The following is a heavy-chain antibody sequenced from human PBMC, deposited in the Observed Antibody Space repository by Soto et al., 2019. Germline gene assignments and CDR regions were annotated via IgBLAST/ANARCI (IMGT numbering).Heavy chain of an antibody. CDR2: ISYDGSNK. D-gene: IGHD6-19*01. J-gene: IGHJ4*02. CDR3: AKEKPRGGWPYYFDY. CDR1: GFTFSSYG. Sequence: PGGSLRLSCAASGFTFSSYGMHWVRQAPGKGLEWVAVISYDGSNKYYADSVKGRFTISRDNSKNTLYLQMNSLRAEDTAVYYCAKEKPRGGWPYYFDYWGQGTLVTVSS. V-gene: IGHV3-30*18.